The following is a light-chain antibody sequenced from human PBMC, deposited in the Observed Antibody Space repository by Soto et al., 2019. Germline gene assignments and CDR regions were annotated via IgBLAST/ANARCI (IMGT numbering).Light chain of an antibody. Sequence: SYELTQPPSVSVAPGQTATVTCGADNIGTKSVHWYQKKPGQAPLLVVFADSDRPPGIPARFSAFNSGNTATLTINMVEDGDEADYYCHVWDTISDHYVFGSGTKVTVL. J-gene: IGLJ1*01. CDR1: NIGTKS. V-gene: IGLV3-21*02. CDR2: ADS. CDR3: HVWDTISDHYV.